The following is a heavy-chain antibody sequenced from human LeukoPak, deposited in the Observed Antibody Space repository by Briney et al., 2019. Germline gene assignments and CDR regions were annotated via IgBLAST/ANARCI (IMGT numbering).Heavy chain of an antibody. V-gene: IGHV1-2*02. CDR2: INPNSGGT. D-gene: IGHD3-16*02. J-gene: IGHJ4*02. Sequence: RAPVKVSGKASGYTFTGYYMHWVRQAPGQGLEWMGWINPNSGGTNYAQKFQGRVTMTRDTSISTAYMELSRLRSDDTAVYYCARTLRLGELSFFDYWGQGTLVTVSS. CDR1: GYTFTGYY. CDR3: ARTLRLGELSFFDY.